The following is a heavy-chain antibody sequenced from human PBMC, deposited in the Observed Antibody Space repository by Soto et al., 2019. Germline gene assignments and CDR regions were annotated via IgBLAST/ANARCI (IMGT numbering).Heavy chain of an antibody. CDR1: GDSISNGGFY. V-gene: IGHV4-31*03. Sequence: QVQLQESGPGLVKPSQTLSLTCTVSGDSISNGGFYYSWIRQHPGQGLEWVGYIFHSGSTLSNPSLRSRVTLSADKSKNQLFLKLTSVTAADTAVYFCARGGIAGHWFDPWGQGTLVTVSA. CDR2: IFHSGST. D-gene: IGHD2-15*01. J-gene: IGHJ5*02. CDR3: ARGGIAGHWFDP.